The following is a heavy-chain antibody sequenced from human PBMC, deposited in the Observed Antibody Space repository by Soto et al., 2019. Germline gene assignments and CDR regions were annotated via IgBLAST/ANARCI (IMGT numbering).Heavy chain of an antibody. CDR2: LTPSGGET. D-gene: IGHD4-17*01. CDR1: GFTFSTYA. CDR3: AHPRGYGVFDAYDI. V-gene: IGHV3-23*01. J-gene: IGHJ3*02. Sequence: PVGSLRLSCVASGFTFSTYAMSWVRQAPGKGLEWVSALTPSGGETYYADSVKGRFTISRDNSMNALYLQMTSLRIEDTAVYYCAHPRGYGVFDAYDIWGQGTMVTVSS.